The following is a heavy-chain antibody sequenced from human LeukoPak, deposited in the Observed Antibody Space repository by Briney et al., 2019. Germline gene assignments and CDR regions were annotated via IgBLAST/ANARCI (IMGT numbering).Heavy chain of an antibody. CDR2: IYSGGST. CDR3: ARGVGGPRDGYNYRY. J-gene: IGHJ4*02. V-gene: IGHV3-66*01. D-gene: IGHD5-24*01. Sequence: GGSMRLSCAASGFTISSNYMSWVRPAPGEGLEWVSVIYSGGSTYYADSVKGRFTISRDNSKNALNLQMNSLRAEDTAVYYCARGVGGPRDGYNYRYWGQGTLVNGSS. CDR1: GFTISSNY.